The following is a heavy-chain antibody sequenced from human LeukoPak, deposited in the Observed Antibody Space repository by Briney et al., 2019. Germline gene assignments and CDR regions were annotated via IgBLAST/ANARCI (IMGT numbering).Heavy chain of an antibody. CDR2: IYYSGST. CDR1: GGSISSGGYY. CDR3: ARVRSFWFDP. J-gene: IGHJ5*02. Sequence: SETLSLTCTVSGGSISSGGYYWSWIRQHPGKGVEWIGYIYYSGSTYYNPSLKSRVTISVDTSKNQFSLKLSSVTAADTAVYYCARVRSFWFDPWGQGTLVTVSS. V-gene: IGHV4-31*03.